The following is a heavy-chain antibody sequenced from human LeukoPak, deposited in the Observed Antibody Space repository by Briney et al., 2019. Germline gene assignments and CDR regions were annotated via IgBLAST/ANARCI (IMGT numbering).Heavy chain of an antibody. CDR3: ATDYYDSSGYPLWYFDL. J-gene: IGHJ2*01. CDR2: INHSGST. V-gene: IGHV4-34*01. CDR1: GGSFSGYY. Sequence: SETLSLTCAVYGGSFSGYYWSWIRQPPGKGLEWIGEINHSGSTNYNPSLKSRVTISVDTSKNQFSLKLSSVTAADTAVYYCATDYYDSSGYPLWYFDLWGRGTLVTVSS. D-gene: IGHD3-22*01.